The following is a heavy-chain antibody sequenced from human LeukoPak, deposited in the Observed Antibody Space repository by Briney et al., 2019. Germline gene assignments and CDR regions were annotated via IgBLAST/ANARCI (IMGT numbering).Heavy chain of an antibody. CDR3: ARDYPYDSSGFNWFDP. CDR1: GYTFTGYY. V-gene: IGHV1-2*02. Sequence: GASVKVSCKASGYTFTGYYMHWVRQAPGQGLEWMGWINPNSGGTNYAQKFQGRVTITADESTSTAYMELSSLRSEDTAVYYCARDYPYDSSGFNWFDPWGQGTLVTVSS. J-gene: IGHJ5*02. D-gene: IGHD3-22*01. CDR2: INPNSGGT.